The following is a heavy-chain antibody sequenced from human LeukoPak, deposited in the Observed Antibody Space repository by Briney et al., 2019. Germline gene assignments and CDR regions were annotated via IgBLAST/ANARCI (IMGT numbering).Heavy chain of an antibody. CDR3: ARGTGSSYDTFLDY. CDR2: IYDSGST. CDR1: GGSISSGGYY. D-gene: IGHD3-16*02. Sequence: SETLSLTCTVSGGSISSGGYYWNWIRQHPGKGLEWIGYIYDSGSTYYNPSLKSRVAISMDTSKNQFSLKLSSVNAADTAVYYCARGTGSSYDTFLDYWSQGTLVTVSS. J-gene: IGHJ4*02. V-gene: IGHV4-31*03.